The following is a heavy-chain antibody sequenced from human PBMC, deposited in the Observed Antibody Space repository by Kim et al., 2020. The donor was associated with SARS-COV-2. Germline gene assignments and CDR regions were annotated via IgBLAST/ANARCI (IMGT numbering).Heavy chain of an antibody. J-gene: IGHJ4*02. Sequence: ASVKVSCKASGYTFTSYAMNWVRQAPGQGLEWMGWINTNTGNPTYAQGFTGRFVFSLDTSVSKAYLQISSLKAEDTAVYYCARVLGNYDYVWGSYRPLVDFDYWGQGTLVTVSS. CDR3: ARVLGNYDYVWGSYRPLVDFDY. V-gene: IGHV7-4-1*02. D-gene: IGHD3-16*02. CDR2: INTNTGNP. CDR1: GYTFTSYA.